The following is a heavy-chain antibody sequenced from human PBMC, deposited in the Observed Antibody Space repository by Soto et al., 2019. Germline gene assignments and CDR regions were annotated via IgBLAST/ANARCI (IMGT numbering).Heavy chain of an antibody. Sequence: QVQLVESGGGVVQPGRSLRLSCAASGFTFSSYAMHWVRQAPGKGLEWVAVISYDGSNKYYADSVKGRFTISRDNSKNTVYLQMNSLRAEDTAVYYCARSPGYGLYYFDYWGQGTLVTVSS. V-gene: IGHV3-30-3*01. CDR2: ISYDGSNK. CDR1: GFTFSSYA. J-gene: IGHJ4*02. CDR3: ARSPGYGLYYFDY. D-gene: IGHD2-8*01.